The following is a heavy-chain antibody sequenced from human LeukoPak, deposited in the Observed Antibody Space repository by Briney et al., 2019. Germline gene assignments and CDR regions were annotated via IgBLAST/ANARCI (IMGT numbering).Heavy chain of an antibody. CDR3: ASGQGQQPDLPDY. CDR2: MNPNSGNT. D-gene: IGHD6-13*01. CDR1: GYTFTSYD. V-gene: IGHV1-8*01. J-gene: IGHJ4*02. Sequence: GASVKVSCKASGYTFTSYDINWVRQATGQGLELMGWMNPNSGNTGYAQKFQGRGTMTRNTSISTAYMELSSLRSDDTAVYYCASGQGQQPDLPDYWGQGTLVTVSS.